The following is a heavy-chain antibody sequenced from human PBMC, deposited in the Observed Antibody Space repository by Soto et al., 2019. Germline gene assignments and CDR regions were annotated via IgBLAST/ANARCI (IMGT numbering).Heavy chain of an antibody. CDR1: GFTFSSYS. CDR2: ISSSSSTI. J-gene: IGHJ6*03. D-gene: IGHD3-10*01. Sequence: GGSLRLSCAASGFTFSSYSMNWVRQAPGKGLEWVSYISSSSSTIYYADSVKGRFTISRDNAKNSLYLQMNSLRAEDTAVYYCARPITIVSYYMDVWGKGTTVTVSS. CDR3: ARPITIVSYYMDV. V-gene: IGHV3-48*01.